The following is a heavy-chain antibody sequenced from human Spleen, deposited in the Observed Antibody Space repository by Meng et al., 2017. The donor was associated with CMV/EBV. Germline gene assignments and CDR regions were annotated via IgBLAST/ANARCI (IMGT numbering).Heavy chain of an antibody. CDR1: GCISSTYW. J-gene: IGHJ6*01. Sequence: GGSLRLSCAASGCISSTYWMHWVRQAPGKGLVWVSRINSDGRSATYADSVKGRFTFSRDNAKNSLYLQMNSLRAGDTAVYYCARGGCSSTSCSTYSYYGMDVWGQGTTVTVSS. V-gene: IGHV3-74*01. CDR2: INSDGRSA. CDR3: ARGGCSSTSCSTYSYYGMDV. D-gene: IGHD2-2*02.